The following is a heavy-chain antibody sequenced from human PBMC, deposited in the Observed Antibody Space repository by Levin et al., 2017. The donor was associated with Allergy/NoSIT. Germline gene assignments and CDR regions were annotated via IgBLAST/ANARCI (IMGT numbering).Heavy chain of an antibody. CDR2: ISWNSGSI. CDR3: AKDMGWLPTLQDY. D-gene: IGHD5-24*01. Sequence: GGSLRLSCAASGFTFDDYAMHWVRQAPGKGLEWVSGISWNSGSIGYADSVKGRFTISRDNAKNSLYLQMNSLRAEDTALYYCAKDMGWLPTLQDYWGQGTLVTVSS. V-gene: IGHV3-9*01. CDR1: GFTFDDYA. J-gene: IGHJ4*02.